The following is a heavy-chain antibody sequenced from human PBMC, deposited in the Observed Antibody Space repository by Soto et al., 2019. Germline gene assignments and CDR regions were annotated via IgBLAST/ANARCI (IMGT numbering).Heavy chain of an antibody. V-gene: IGHV5-51*01. CDR2: IYPGDSHT. J-gene: IGHJ4*02. D-gene: IGHD2-15*01. CDR1: GYSFTSYC. Sequence: PGESLKISCKGSGYSFTSYCIGWVRQMPGKGLEWMGIIYPGDSHTRYSPSFQGQVTISADESISTAYLQWSSLKASDTAMYYCARRCCSGGSCYSHLDSWGQGTPVTVSS. CDR3: ARRCCSGGSCYSHLDS.